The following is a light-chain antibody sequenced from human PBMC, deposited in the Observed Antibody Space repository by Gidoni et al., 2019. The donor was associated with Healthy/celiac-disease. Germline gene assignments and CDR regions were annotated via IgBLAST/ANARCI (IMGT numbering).Light chain of an antibody. J-gene: IGKJ4*01. Sequence: DIVMTPTPLSLSVTPGQPASISCKSSQSLLHSDGKTYLYWYLQKPGQTPQLLIYEVSNRVSGVPERCSGSGSGTDFTRKISRVEGEEVGVYYWMQSIQLPRTFGGGTKVEIK. CDR3: MQSIQLPRT. CDR2: EVS. V-gene: IGKV2D-29*01. CDR1: QSLLHSDGKTY.